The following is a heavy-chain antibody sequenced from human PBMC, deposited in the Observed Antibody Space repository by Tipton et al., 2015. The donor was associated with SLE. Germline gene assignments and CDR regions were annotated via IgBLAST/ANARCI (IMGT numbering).Heavy chain of an antibody. D-gene: IGHD2/OR15-2a*01. CDR2: INHSGST. J-gene: IGHJ5*02. V-gene: IGHV4-38-2*01. CDR1: GYSISSGYY. CDR3: AREYGT. Sequence: TLSLTCAVSGYSISSGYYWGWIRQPPGKGLEWIESINHSGSTYYNPSLKSRFTISVNTYKNQFSLKLSSVTAADTAVYYCAREYGTWGQGTLVTVAS.